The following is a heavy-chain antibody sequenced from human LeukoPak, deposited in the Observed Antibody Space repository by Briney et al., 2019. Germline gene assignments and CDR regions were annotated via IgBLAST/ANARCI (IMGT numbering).Heavy chain of an antibody. V-gene: IGHV3-53*01. CDR3: ARVNLRRSGDAFDI. J-gene: IGHJ3*02. Sequence: PGGSLRLSCAASGFTVSSNYMSWVRKAPGKGLEWVSVIYSGGSTYYADSVKGRFTISRDNSKNTLYLQMNSLRAEDTAVYYCARVNLRRSGDAFDIWGQGTMVTVSS. CDR1: GFTVSSNY. CDR2: IYSGGST. D-gene: IGHD3-10*01.